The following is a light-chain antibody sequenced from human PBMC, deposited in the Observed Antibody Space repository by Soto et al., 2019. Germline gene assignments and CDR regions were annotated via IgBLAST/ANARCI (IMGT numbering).Light chain of an antibody. CDR3: QQSYTTPAYS. CDR1: QNIYRY. V-gene: IGKV1-39*01. CDR2: AAS. J-gene: IGKJ2*01. Sequence: DIQMTQSPPSLSASEGDRVTITCRASQNIYRYVNWYQQKPGKAPELLIYAASSLQSGVPSRFSGSGSGTEFTLTISSLQPEDFVSYFCQQSYTTPAYSFGQGTKLEIK.